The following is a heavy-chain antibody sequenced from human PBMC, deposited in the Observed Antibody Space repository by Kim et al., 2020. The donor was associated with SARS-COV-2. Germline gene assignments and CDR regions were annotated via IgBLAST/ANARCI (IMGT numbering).Heavy chain of an antibody. V-gene: IGHV1-58*02. CDR2: IVVGSGNT. CDR1: GFTFSSSA. D-gene: IGHD2-8*01. J-gene: IGHJ4*02. Sequence: SVKVSCKASGFTFSSSAMQWVRQARGQRLEWIGWIVVGSGNTNYAQKFQERVTITRDMSTTTAYMELSSLRSEDTAVYYCAANSQYCSNSVCYPQAGWGQGTLLTVSS. CDR3: AANSQYCSNSVCYPQAG.